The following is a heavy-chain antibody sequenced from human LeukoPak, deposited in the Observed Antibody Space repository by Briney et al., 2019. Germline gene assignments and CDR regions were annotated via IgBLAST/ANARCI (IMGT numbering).Heavy chain of an antibody. CDR1: GFTFSSYA. Sequence: GGSLRLSCAASGFTFSSYAMSWVRQAPGKGLEWVSAISGGGSSIHYADSVKGRFTISRDNSKNTLYLQMNSLRAEDTAVYYCAKPRLQLKLRLLFDYWGQGTLVTVSS. CDR2: ISGGGSSI. D-gene: IGHD1-7*01. V-gene: IGHV3-23*01. J-gene: IGHJ4*02. CDR3: AKPRLQLKLRLLFDY.